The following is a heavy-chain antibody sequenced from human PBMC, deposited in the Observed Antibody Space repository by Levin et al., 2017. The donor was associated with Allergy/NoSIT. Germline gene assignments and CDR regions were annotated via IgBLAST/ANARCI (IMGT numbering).Heavy chain of an antibody. D-gene: IGHD2/OR15-2a*01. J-gene: IGHJ6*02. V-gene: IGHV4-39*07. CDR3: AGEPNSPYYYHYGLDV. Sequence: SETLSLTCTVSGGSISDDSYYWAWVRQPPGTGLEWIGSIYYDGSAYYNPSLKTRLTISVDTSKNQFSLRVNSVTAADTAVYYCAGEPNSPYYYHYGLDVWGQGTTVTVSS. CDR1: GGSISDDSYY. CDR2: IYYDGSA.